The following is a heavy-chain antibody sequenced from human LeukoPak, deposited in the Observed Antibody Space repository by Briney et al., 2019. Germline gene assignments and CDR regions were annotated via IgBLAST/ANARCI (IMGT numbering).Heavy chain of an antibody. CDR3: AREGFYFFDF. CDR2: IKQDGSEK. Sequence: PGGSLGLSCAASGFTFTNNFMSWVRQVPGKGLEWVANIKQDGSEKTYADSVRGRFTIFRDNAKDSVYLQMNSLRAEDSAIYYCAREGFYFFDFWGQGALVTVSS. CDR1: GFTFTNNF. J-gene: IGHJ4*01. V-gene: IGHV3-7*01.